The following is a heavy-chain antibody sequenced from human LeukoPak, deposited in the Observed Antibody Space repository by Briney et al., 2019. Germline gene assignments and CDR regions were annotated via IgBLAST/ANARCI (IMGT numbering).Heavy chain of an antibody. J-gene: IGHJ4*02. CDR3: ARHLIDYYDSSGYYYFDY. Sequence: PGGSLRLSCAASGFTFDDYGMSWVRQAPGKGLKWVSGINWNGGSTGYADSVKGRFTISRDNAKNSLYLQMNSLRAEDTALYYCARHLIDYYDSSGYYYFDYWGQGTLVTVSS. CDR1: GFTFDDYG. CDR2: INWNGGST. V-gene: IGHV3-20*04. D-gene: IGHD3-22*01.